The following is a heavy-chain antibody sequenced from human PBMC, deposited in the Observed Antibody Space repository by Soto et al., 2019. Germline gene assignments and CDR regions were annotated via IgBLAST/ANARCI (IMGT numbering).Heavy chain of an antibody. J-gene: IGHJ4*02. CDR2: TGSGTGPG. Sequence: SVKVSCKASGGSLSTNPISWVRQAPGQGLEWMGGTGSGTGPGNHAQKFQGRLTVTVDKSTSTVYMELTNLSSEDTAVYYCARRHSGGFFRFFDSWGQGTLVNVSS. CDR1: GGSLSTNP. D-gene: IGHD2-15*01. CDR3: ARRHSGGFFRFFDS. V-gene: IGHV1-69*06.